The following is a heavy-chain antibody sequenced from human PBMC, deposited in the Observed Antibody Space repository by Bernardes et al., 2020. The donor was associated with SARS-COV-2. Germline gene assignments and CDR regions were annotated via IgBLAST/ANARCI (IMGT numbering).Heavy chain of an antibody. J-gene: IGHJ4*02. CDR2: INHSGST. Sequence: SETLSLTCAVYGGSFSGYYWSWIRQPPGKGLEWIGEINHSGSTNYNPSLKSRVTISVDTSKNQFSLKLSSVTAADTAVYYCARRYSSNWAHDCWGQGTLVTVSS. CDR1: GGSFSGYY. CDR3: ARRYSSNWAHDC. V-gene: IGHV4-34*01. D-gene: IGHD6-13*01.